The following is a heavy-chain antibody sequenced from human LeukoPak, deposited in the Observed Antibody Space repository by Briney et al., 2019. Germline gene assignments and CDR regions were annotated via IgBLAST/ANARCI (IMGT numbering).Heavy chain of an antibody. CDR1: GFTFSDYH. CDR3: TKDEPGSSWYY. J-gene: IGHJ4*02. Sequence: PGGSLRLSCAASGFTFSDYHMAWVRQAPGKGLEWVSAIVGSSTYYADSVKGRFTISRDNSKNTLYLQMNSLRAEDTAVYYCTKDEPGSSWYYWGQRTLVAVSS. V-gene: IGHV3-23*01. D-gene: IGHD6-13*01. CDR2: IVGSST.